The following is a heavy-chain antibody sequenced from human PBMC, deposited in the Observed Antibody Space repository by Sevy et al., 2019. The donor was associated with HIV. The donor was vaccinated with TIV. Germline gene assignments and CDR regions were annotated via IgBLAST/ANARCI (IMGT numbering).Heavy chain of an antibody. V-gene: IGHV3-21*01. D-gene: IGHD6-13*01. CDR2: ISSSSGYI. J-gene: IGHJ4*02. CDR3: ARVPIIAAAGMYYFDY. Sequence: GGSLRLSCAASGFTFSSYTINWVHQAPGKGLEWVSSISSSSGYIYYADSVKGRFTISRDNAKNSLYLQMNSLRAEDTAVYYCARVPIIAAAGMYYFDYWGQGTLVTVSS. CDR1: GFTFSSYT.